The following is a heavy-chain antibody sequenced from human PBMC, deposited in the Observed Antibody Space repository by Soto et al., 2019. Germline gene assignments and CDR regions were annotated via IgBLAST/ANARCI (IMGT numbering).Heavy chain of an antibody. CDR2: IYYSGST. V-gene: IGHV4-39*01. Sequence: QLQLQESGPGLVKPSETLSLTCTVSGGSISSSSYYWGWIRQPPGKGLEWIGSIYYSGSTYYNPSLKRRVTISVDTSKNQFSLKLSSVTAADTAVYYCARTLERTFFDYWGQGTLVTVSS. CDR3: ARTLERTFFDY. CDR1: GGSISSSSYY. J-gene: IGHJ4*02. D-gene: IGHD1-1*01.